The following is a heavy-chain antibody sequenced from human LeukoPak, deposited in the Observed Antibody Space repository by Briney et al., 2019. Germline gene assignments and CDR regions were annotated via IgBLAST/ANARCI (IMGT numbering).Heavy chain of an antibody. V-gene: IGHV1-2*02. CDR1: GYTFTGYY. J-gene: IGHJ4*02. CDR3: ARADDYSNYGSFDY. Sequence: GASVKVSCKASGYTFTGYYMRWVRQAPGQGLEWMGWINPNSGGTNYAQKFQGRVTMTRDTSIGTAYMELSRLRSDDTAVYYCARADDYSNYGSFDYWGQGTLVTVSS. CDR2: INPNSGGT. D-gene: IGHD4-11*01.